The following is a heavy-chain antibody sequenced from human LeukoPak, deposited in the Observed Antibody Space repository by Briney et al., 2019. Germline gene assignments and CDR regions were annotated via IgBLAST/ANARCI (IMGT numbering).Heavy chain of an antibody. D-gene: IGHD3-3*01. V-gene: IGHV4-61*02. Sequence: SETLSLTCTVSGGSISSGSYYWSWIRQPAGKGLEWVGRIHSSGSTNYSSSLKSRVTMSVDTSKNQFSLNLSSVTAADTAVYYCARINFGVVRGDFDYWGQGTLVTVSS. CDR1: GGSISSGSYY. CDR3: ARINFGVVRGDFDY. CDR2: IHSSGST. J-gene: IGHJ4*02.